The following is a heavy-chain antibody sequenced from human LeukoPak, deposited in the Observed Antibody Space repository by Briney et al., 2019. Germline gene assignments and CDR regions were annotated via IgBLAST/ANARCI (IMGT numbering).Heavy chain of an antibody. CDR2: ISYSGST. D-gene: IGHD6-13*01. V-gene: IGHV4-31*03. CDR1: GGSISRGDYY. Sequence: SHTLSLTCTVSGGSISRGDYYWSWIRQHPGKGLEWIGCISYSGSTYYNPSLKSRVSMSVDTSKNQFSLKLSSVTAADTAVYYCARAEQQLGNDAFHTWGQGTMVTVSS. CDR3: ARAEQQLGNDAFHT. J-gene: IGHJ3*02.